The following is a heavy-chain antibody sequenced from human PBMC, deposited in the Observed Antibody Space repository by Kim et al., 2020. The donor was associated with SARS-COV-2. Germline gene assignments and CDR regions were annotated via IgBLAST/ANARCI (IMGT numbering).Heavy chain of an antibody. Sequence: SETLSLTCTVSGGSISSNYYYWGWIRQSPGKGLEWIGSVFSSGSAYYNPSLSSRTTISIDTSKNQFSLKMNSMTGADTAVYYWAREWGCGADCYADYWGQGTLVALST. V-gene: IGHV4-39*07. J-gene: IGHJ4*02. CDR1: GGSISSNYYY. D-gene: IGHD2-21*02. CDR2: VFSSGSA. CDR3: AREWGCGADCYADY.